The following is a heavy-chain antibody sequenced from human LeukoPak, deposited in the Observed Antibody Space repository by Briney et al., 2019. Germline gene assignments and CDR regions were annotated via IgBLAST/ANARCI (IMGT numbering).Heavy chain of an antibody. CDR1: GGSISSGDYY. J-gene: IGHJ1*01. CDR2: IYYSGST. CDR3: ARGTHYYDSRNFQH. D-gene: IGHD3-22*01. V-gene: IGHV4-61*08. Sequence: PSQTLSLTCTVSGGSISSGDYYWSWIRQPPGKGLEWIGYIYYSGSTNYNPSLKSRVTISVDTSKNQFSLKLSSVTAADTAVYYCARGTHYYDSRNFQHWGQGTLVTVSS.